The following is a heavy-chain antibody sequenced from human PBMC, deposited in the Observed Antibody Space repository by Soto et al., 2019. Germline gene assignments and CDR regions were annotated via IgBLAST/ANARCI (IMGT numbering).Heavy chain of an antibody. CDR3: AKAKSSYGSGSYHNRGYFDY. CDR1: GFTFSSYA. Sequence: GGSLRLSCAASGFTFSSYAMSWVRQAPGKGLEWVSAISGSGGSTYYADSVKGRFTISRDNSKNTLYLQMNSLRAEDTAVYYCAKAKSSYGSGSYHNRGYFDYWGQGTLVTVSS. V-gene: IGHV3-23*01. J-gene: IGHJ4*02. CDR2: ISGSGGST. D-gene: IGHD3-10*01.